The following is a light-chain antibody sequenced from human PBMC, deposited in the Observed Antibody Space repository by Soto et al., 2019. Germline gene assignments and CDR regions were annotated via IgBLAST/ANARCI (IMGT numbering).Light chain of an antibody. CDR1: QSVDSN. CDR2: GAS. V-gene: IGKV3-15*01. J-gene: IGKJ5*01. Sequence: IVMTQSASTLSGSAGDGATLSCGASQSVDSNLAWYQQKPGQTPRLPIYGASTRATGISARFSGGGSGKEFTLNISSLQSEDFALYFCQQYEKWPPSITFGQGTRLEIK. CDR3: QQYEKWPPSIT.